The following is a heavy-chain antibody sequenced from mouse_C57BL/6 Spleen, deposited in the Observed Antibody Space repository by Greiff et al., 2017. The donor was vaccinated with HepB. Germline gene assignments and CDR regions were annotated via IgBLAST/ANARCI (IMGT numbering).Heavy chain of an antibody. CDR2: ISSGGSYT. V-gene: IGHV5-6*01. CDR1: GFTFSSYG. CDR3: ARHRSNLYYAMDY. D-gene: IGHD2-5*01. J-gene: IGHJ4*01. Sequence: EVMLVESGGDLVKPGGSLKLSCAASGFTFSSYGMSWVRQTPDKRLEWVATISSGGSYTYYPDSVKGRFTISRDNAKNTLYLQMSSLKSEDTAMYYCARHRSNLYYAMDYWGQGTSVTVSS.